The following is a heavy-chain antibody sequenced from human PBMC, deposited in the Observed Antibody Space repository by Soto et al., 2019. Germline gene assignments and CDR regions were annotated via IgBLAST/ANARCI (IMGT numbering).Heavy chain of an antibody. J-gene: IGHJ6*02. D-gene: IGHD2-21*01. CDR3: ARCGSAHYGMDV. CDR1: GYSFTRYW. V-gene: IGHV5-10-1*01. Sequence: GESLRSSCTCAGYSFTRYWISWVRQMPGKGLEWMGRIDPSDSYTNYSPSFQGHVTISADKSISTAYLQWSSLKASDTAMYYCARCGSAHYGMDVWGQGTTVTVSS. CDR2: IDPSDSYT.